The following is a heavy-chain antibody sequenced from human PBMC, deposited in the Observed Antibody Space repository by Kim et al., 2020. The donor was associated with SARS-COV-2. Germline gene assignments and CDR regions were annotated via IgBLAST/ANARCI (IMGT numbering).Heavy chain of an antibody. CDR1: GFTFSSYS. CDR2: ISSTSNTI. D-gene: IGHD3-10*01. Sequence: GGSLRLSCAASGFTFSSYSMNWVRQAPGKGLEWVSYISSTSNTIYYADSVKGRFTISKDNAKNSLHLQMNSLRDEDTAVYYCARSSYGSGSYYPYSFDYWGQGTLVTVSS. J-gene: IGHJ4*02. CDR3: ARSSYGSGSYYPYSFDY. V-gene: IGHV3-48*02.